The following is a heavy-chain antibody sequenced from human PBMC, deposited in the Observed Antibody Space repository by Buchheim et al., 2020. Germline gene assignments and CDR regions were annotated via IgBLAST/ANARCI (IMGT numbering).Heavy chain of an antibody. V-gene: IGHV4-34*01. CDR3: ASSRSATYYYGSGSPSSSYNWFDP. CDR1: GGSFSGYY. D-gene: IGHD3-10*01. J-gene: IGHJ5*02. Sequence: QVQLQQWGAGLLKPSETLSLTCAVYGGSFSGYYWSWIRQPPGKGLEWIGEINHSGSTNYNPSLKSRVTISVDTSKNQFSLKLSSVTAADTAVYYCASSRSATYYYGSGSPSSSYNWFDPWGQGTL. CDR2: INHSGST.